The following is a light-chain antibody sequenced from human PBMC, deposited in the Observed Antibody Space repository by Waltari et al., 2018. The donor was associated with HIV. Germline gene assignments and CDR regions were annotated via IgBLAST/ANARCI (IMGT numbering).Light chain of an antibody. CDR3: NSRDISGNHLV. J-gene: IGLJ2*01. Sequence: SSELTQDPAVSVALGQPVRITCQGDSLRSYYASWYQQKPGQAPLLVIYDKNNRPSGIPDRFSGSSSGNTASLTITGAQAEDEADYYCNSRDISGNHLVFGGGTK. CDR2: DKN. V-gene: IGLV3-19*01. CDR1: SLRSYY.